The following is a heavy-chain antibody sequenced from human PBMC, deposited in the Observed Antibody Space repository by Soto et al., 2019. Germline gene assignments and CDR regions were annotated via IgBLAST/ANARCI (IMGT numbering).Heavy chain of an antibody. CDR3: AREGCSSNSCYDYYYYGMDV. J-gene: IGHJ6*02. D-gene: IGHD2-2*01. CDR2: ISAYNGNT. CDR1: GYTFTSYG. V-gene: IGHV1-18*04. Sequence: XSVKVSCKASGYTFTSYGISWVRQSPGQGPEWMGWISAYNGNTNYAQKLQGRVTMTTDTSTSTAYMELRSLRSDDTAVYYCAREGCSSNSCYDYYYYGMDVWGQRTTVTVSS.